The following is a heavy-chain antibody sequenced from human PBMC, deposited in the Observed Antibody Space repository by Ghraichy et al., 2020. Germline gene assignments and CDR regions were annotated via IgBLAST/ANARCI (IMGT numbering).Heavy chain of an antibody. D-gene: IGHD6-13*01. CDR1: GGSISSGGYY. V-gene: IGHV4-31*03. J-gene: IGHJ3*02. CDR3: ARDKQLVREDAFDI. CDR2: IYYSGST. Sequence: SETLSLTCTVSGGSISSGGYYWSWIRQHPGKGLEWIGYIYYSGSTYYNPSLKSRVTISVDTSKNQFSLKLSSVTAADTAVYYCARDKQLVREDAFDIWGQGTMVTVSS.